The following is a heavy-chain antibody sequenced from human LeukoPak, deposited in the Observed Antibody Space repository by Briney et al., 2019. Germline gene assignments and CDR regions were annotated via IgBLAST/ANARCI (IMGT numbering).Heavy chain of an antibody. V-gene: IGHV4-30-2*01. Sequence: SETLSLTCTVSGGSISSGGYSWSWIRQPPGKGLEWIGYIYHSGSTYYNPSLKSRVTISVDRSKNQFSLKLSSVTAADTAVYYCASGGDSSGFYYFDYWGQGTLVTVSS. J-gene: IGHJ4*02. D-gene: IGHD3-22*01. CDR2: IYHSGST. CDR3: ASGGDSSGFYYFDY. CDR1: GGSISSGGYS.